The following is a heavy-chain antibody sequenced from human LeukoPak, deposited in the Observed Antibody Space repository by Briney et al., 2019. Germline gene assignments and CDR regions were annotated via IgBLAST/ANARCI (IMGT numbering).Heavy chain of an antibody. V-gene: IGHV3-23*01. D-gene: IGHD7-27*01. CDR1: GFTFSSCA. J-gene: IGHJ4*02. CDR2: IGGGGENT. CDR3: AKVLTGSQDY. Sequence: GGSLRLSCAASGFTFSSCAMSWVRQAPGKGLEWLSTIGGGGENTYYADSVRGRFTISRDNPKNTVYLQMKSLRAEDTAVYFCAKVLTGSQDYWGQGTLVTVSS.